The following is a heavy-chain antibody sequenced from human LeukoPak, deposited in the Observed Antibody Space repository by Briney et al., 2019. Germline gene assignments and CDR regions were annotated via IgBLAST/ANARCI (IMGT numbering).Heavy chain of an antibody. CDR1: GGSISSGFYY. V-gene: IGHV4-39*01. Sequence: SETLSLTCTVSGGSISSGFYYWGWIRQTPGKGLEWIGTIYYSGATYYNPSLKSRVTISVDTSKNQFSLKVGSVIAADTALYYCARHIWQSTARPWFDPWGQGTLVTVSS. J-gene: IGHJ5*02. CDR3: ARHIWQSTARPWFDP. D-gene: IGHD2-8*02. CDR2: IYYSGAT.